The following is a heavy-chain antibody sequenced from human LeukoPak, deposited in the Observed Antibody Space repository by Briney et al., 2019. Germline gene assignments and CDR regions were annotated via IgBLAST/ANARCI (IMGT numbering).Heavy chain of an antibody. CDR3: AKDTRSPGTAVAGHKNWFDP. V-gene: IGHV3-13*01. J-gene: IGHJ5*02. CDR2: IGTASDT. D-gene: IGHD6-19*01. CDR1: GFTFSSFD. Sequence: PGGSLRLSCAASGFTFSSFDMHWVRQPTGQGLEWVSTIGTASDTYYPGSVEGRFTISRDNSKNTLSLQMNSLRVEDTAVYYCAKDTRSPGTAVAGHKNWFDPWGQGTLVTVSS.